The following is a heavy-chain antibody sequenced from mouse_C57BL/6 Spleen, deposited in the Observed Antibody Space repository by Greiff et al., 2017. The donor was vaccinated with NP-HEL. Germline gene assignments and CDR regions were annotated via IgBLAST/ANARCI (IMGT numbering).Heavy chain of an antibody. J-gene: IGHJ2*01. V-gene: IGHV1-50*01. D-gene: IGHD4-1*01. CDR3: VRGETGALRYSFDY. CDR2: IDPSDGYT. CDR1: GYTFTSYW. Sequence: VQLQQPGAELVKPGASVKLSCKASGYTFTSYWMQWVKQRPGQGLEWIGEIDPSDGYTNYNQKFKGKATLTVDPSSSTAYMQLSSLTSEDSAVYYGVRGETGALRYSFDYWGQGTTLTVAS.